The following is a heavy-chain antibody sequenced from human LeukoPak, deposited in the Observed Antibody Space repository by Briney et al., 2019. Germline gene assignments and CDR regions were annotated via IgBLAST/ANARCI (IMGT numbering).Heavy chain of an antibody. CDR1: GYTFTDYY. D-gene: IGHD3-22*01. V-gene: IGHV1-2*02. CDR2: INPNSGGT. CDR3: ARVGHYYDSSGYYTFDF. Sequence: ASVKVSCKASGYTFTDYYLHWVRHAPGQGLEWLGWINPNSGGTNNAQKFQGRVTMTRDTSISTAYMELSRLRSGDTAVYYCARVGHYYDSSGYYTFDFWGQGTLVTVSS. J-gene: IGHJ4*02.